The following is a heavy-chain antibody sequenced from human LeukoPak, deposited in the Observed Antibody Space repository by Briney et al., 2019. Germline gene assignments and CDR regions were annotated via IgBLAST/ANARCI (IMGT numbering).Heavy chain of an antibody. CDR1: GFTVSSNY. J-gene: IGHJ3*02. Sequence: GGSLRLSCAASGFTVSSNYMSWVRQAPGKGLEWVSVIYSGGSTYYADSVKGRFTISRDNSKNTLYLQMNSLRAEDTAVYYCARDPGGPHTVKWDAFDIWGQGTMVTVSS. CDR3: ARDPGGPHTVKWDAFDI. V-gene: IGHV3-53*01. CDR2: IYSGGST. D-gene: IGHD2-2*02.